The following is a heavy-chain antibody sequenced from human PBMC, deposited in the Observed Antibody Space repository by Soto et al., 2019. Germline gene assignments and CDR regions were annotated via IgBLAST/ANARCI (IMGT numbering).Heavy chain of an antibody. J-gene: IGHJ4*01. CDR3: AFNSGSGSYYFDY. CDR2: ISGGGETT. CDR1: GFTFSSYA. D-gene: IGHD3-10*01. Sequence: EVQLLESGGGLVQPGGSLRLSCAASGFTFSSYAMWWVRQAPGKGLECVSAISGGGETTYYADSVKGRFTISRDNSKNTLYLQMNSLRAEDTAVYYCAFNSGSGSYYFDYCGHGTLVTVSS. V-gene: IGHV3-23*01.